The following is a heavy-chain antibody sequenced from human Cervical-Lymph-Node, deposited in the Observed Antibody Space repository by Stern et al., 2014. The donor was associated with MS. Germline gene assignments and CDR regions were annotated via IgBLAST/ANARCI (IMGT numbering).Heavy chain of an antibody. V-gene: IGHV1-46*01. CDR1: GYTFTTYY. CDR3: ARVLSLATSDS. CDR2: FNPSGGKT. D-gene: IGHD1-1*01. Sequence: QVQLVESWAEIRKPGASVKISCEASGYTFTTYYMHWVRQAPGQGLEWVALFNPSGGKTTYAQRFQGRVTVTGDTSTSTVYMELTGLRSEDTAVYYCARVLSLATSDSWGQGTLVIVSS. J-gene: IGHJ4*02.